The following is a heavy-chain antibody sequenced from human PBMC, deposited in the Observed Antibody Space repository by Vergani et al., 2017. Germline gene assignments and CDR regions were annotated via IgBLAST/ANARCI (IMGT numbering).Heavy chain of an antibody. V-gene: IGHV3-23*01. D-gene: IGHD1-26*01. CDR1: GFTFSNYA. CDR2: ISGSGGST. J-gene: IGHJ4*02. CDR3: AKSGGSGSQNRGTDY. Sequence: EVQLLESGGGLVQPGGSLRLSCAASGFTFSNYAMSWVRQALGKGLEWVSTISGSGGSTYYADSVKGRFTISRDNSKNTLNLQMNSLRAEDTAVYYCAKSGGSGSQNRGTDYWSQGILVTVSS.